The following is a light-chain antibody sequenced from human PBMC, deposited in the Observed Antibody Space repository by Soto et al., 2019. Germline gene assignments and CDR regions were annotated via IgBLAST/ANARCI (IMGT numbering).Light chain of an antibody. J-gene: IGKJ2*01. CDR2: VAS. Sequence: EIVLTQSPGTLSLSPGERATLSCRASQSVSSSYLAWYQQKPGQAPRLRIYVASSRATVSPDRFSGSGSGADFTLTISRLEPEDFAVYYCQQFDSSLYTFGQGTKLEIK. CDR3: QQFDSSLYT. CDR1: QSVSSSY. V-gene: IGKV3-20*01.